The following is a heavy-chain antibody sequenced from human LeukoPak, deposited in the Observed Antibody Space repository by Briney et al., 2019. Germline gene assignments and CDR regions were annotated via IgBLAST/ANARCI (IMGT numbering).Heavy chain of an antibody. D-gene: IGHD6-13*01. V-gene: IGHV4-31*03. CDR3: ASAENSSSWYLAFDI. CDR2: IYYSGST. Sequence: SQTLSLTCTVSGGSISSGGYYWSWIRQHPGKGLEWIGYIYYSGSTYYNPSLKSRVTISVDTSNNQFSLKLSSVTAADTAVYYCASAENSSSWYLAFDIWGQGTMVTVSS. CDR1: GGSISSGGYY. J-gene: IGHJ3*02.